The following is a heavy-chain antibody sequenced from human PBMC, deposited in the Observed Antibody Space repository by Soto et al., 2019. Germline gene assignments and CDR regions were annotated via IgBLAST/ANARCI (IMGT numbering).Heavy chain of an antibody. CDR3: ARCLFSYGARFDP. V-gene: IGHV1-18*01. CDR1: GYTFSSYG. D-gene: IGHD1-26*01. Sequence: ASVKVSCKASGYTFSSYGISWVRQAPGQGLEWMGWISAYNGNTNYAQKFQDRVTMTTDTSTSTAYMELRSLTSDDTAVFYCARCLFSYGARFDPWGQGTLVTVSS. J-gene: IGHJ5*02. CDR2: ISAYNGNT.